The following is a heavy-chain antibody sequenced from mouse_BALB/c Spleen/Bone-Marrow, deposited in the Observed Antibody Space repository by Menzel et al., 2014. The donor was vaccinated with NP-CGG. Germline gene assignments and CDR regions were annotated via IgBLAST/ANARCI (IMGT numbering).Heavy chain of an antibody. V-gene: IGHV1-47*01. CDR1: GYTFTTYP. CDR2: FHPFNDDT. CDR3: ARKGPRNAMDY. J-gene: IGHJ4*01. Sequence: VQLQQSGAEVVKPGASVKMSCKALGYTFTTYPIEWMKQNHGKSLEWIGNFHPFNDDTKYNEKFKDKAKLAEEKSSSTVYLEVSRLTSDDSAIYYCARKGPRNAMDYWGQGTSVTVSS. D-gene: IGHD3-3*01.